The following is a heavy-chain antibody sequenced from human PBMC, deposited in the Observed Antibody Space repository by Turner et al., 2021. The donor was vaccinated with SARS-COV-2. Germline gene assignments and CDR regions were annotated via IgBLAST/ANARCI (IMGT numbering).Heavy chain of an antibody. CDR2: ISSSSSYI. D-gene: IGHD3-22*01. J-gene: IGHJ3*02. CDR3: ARQGDYYDSSGYYPDAFDI. V-gene: IGHV3-21*01. Sequence: EVQLVESGGGLVKRGGSLRLPCAASGFTFSSYTMDWVRQAPGKGLEWVSSISSSSSYIYYADSVKGRFTISRDNAKNSLYLQMNSLRAEDTAVFYCARQGDYYDSSGYYPDAFDIWGQGTMVTVSS. CDR1: GFTFSSYT.